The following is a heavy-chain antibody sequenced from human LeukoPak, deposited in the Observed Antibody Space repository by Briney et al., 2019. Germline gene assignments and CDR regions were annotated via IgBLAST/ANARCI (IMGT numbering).Heavy chain of an antibody. CDR1: GFTVSGNY. V-gene: IGHV3-23*01. CDR3: AKYTSGTSYRGLDQ. D-gene: IGHD3-10*01. CDR2: IIGSAVNT. Sequence: GGSLRLSCAASGFTVSGNYMTWVRQAPGKGLEWVSTIIGSAVNTYYADSVKGRFTISRDDSKNTVYLQMNSLRAEDTAVYSCAKYTSGTSYRGLDQWGQGTLVTVSS. J-gene: IGHJ4*02.